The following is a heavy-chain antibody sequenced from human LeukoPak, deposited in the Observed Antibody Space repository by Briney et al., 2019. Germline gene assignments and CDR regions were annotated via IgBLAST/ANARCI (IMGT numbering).Heavy chain of an antibody. CDR3: ARSPIYPDAFDI. V-gene: IGHV4-59*12. CDR1: GGSLSSYY. Sequence: SETLSLTCTVSGGSLSSYYWSWIRQPPGKGLEWIGYIYYSGSTNYNPSLKSRVTMSVDTSKNQFSLKLSSVTAADTAVYYCARSPIYPDAFDIWGQGTMVTVSS. CDR2: IYYSGST. D-gene: IGHD2/OR15-2a*01. J-gene: IGHJ3*02.